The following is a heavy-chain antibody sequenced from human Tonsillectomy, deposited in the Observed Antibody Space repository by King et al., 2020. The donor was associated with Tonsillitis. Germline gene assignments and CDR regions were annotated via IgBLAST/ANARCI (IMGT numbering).Heavy chain of an antibody. CDR3: AKDPSIAPAGHSYCLDA. Sequence: VQLVESGGDLVQPGGSLSLSCAASGFTFSGYDRSWVRQAPGRGLEWVSSISNRGGNTYNADFARGRSTISRDNSKNTLHLQMNRLRAEDTAIYFCAKDPSIAPAGHSYCLDAWGQGTLVSVSS. D-gene: IGHD6-13*01. J-gene: IGHJ5*02. CDR2: ISNRGGNT. V-gene: IGHV3-23*04. CDR1: GFTFSGYD.